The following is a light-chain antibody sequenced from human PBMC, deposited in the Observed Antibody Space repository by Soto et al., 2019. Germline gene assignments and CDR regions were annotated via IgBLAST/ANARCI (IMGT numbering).Light chain of an antibody. Sequence: EVVLTQYPDTLSLSPVETATLSCRASQSVDRYVAWYQQKVGQAPRLLIYDAYTRATGVGAMFARSGSATDFSLTITSLEPEDFAVYYCQQRAKWPSTFGPGTKVEMK. CDR3: QQRAKWPST. V-gene: IGKV3-11*01. CDR1: QSVDRY. CDR2: DAY. J-gene: IGKJ2*02.